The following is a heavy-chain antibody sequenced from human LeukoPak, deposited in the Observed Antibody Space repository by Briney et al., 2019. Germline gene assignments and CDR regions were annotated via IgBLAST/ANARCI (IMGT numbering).Heavy chain of an antibody. Sequence: ASVKVSCKASGYTFTGYYMHWVRQAPGQGLEWMGRINPNGGGTNYAQKFQGRVTMTRDTSISTAYMGLSRLRSDDTAVYYCARSLVGYDSSGYQPQFQHWGQGTLVTVSS. CDR3: ARSLVGYDSSGYQPQFQH. CDR2: INPNGGGT. CDR1: GYTFTGYY. V-gene: IGHV1-2*06. D-gene: IGHD3-22*01. J-gene: IGHJ1*01.